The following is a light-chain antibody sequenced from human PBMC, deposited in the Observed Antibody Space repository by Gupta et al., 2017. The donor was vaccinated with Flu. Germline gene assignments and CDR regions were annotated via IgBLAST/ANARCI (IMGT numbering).Light chain of an antibody. CDR1: QSVSSY. V-gene: IGKV3-11*01. CDR3: QKRGNWPYT. Sequence: EIVLTQSPATLSLPPGEGATLSCRASQSVSSYLAWYQQKPGQAPRLLIYDASNRATGIPARFSGSGSGTDFTLTISSLEPEDFALYYCQKRGNWPYTFGQGTKLEIK. J-gene: IGKJ2*01. CDR2: DAS.